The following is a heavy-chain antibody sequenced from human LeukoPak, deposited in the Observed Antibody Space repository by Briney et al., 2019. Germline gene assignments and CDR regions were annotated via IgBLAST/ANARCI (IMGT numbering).Heavy chain of an antibody. V-gene: IGHV3-23*01. CDR3: AKSKEDCCGSFDP. J-gene: IGHJ5*02. D-gene: IGHD2-15*01. Sequence: GGSLRLSCAASGFTFSSYEMNWVRQAPGKGLEWVSAISGGGTTYYADFVRGRCIISRDNSKNTLYLQMNSLRAEDTAVYYCAKSKEDCCGSFDPWGQGTLVAVSS. CDR1: GFTFSSYE. CDR2: ISGGGTT.